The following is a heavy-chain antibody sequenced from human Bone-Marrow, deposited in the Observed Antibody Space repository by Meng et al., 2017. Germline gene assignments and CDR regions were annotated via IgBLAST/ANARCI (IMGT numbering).Heavy chain of an antibody. J-gene: IGHJ5*02. V-gene: IGHV4-34*01. Sequence: QVQLQQWGEGLLKPSATLPLTCAVYGGSFSGNSWSWIRQPPGKGLEWIGEINQSGSAKYNPSLKSRVTMSADSSKKQFSLKMSSMTAADTAVYYCARRGGSGHYSPWGQGTLVTVSS. CDR2: INQSGSA. CDR1: GGSFSGNS. CDR3: ARRGGSGHYSP. D-gene: IGHD3-10*01.